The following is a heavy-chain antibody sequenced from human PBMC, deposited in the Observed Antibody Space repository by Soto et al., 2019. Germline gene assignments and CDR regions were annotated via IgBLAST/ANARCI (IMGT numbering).Heavy chain of an antibody. J-gene: IGHJ6*02. CDR3: ARDGGEAAAGRGLAALPYYYYGMDV. CDR1: GFTFSSYE. V-gene: IGHV3-48*03. Sequence: HPGGSLRLSCAASGFTFSSYEMNWVRQAPGKGLEWVSYISSSGSTIYYADSVKGRFTISRDNAKNSLYLQMNSLRAEDTAVYYCARDGGEAAAGRGLAALPYYYYGMDVWGQGTTVTVSS. CDR2: ISSSGSTI. D-gene: IGHD6-13*01.